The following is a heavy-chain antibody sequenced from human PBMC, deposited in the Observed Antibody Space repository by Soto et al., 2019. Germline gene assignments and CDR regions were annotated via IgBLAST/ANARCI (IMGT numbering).Heavy chain of an antibody. V-gene: IGHV2-5*02. D-gene: IGHD6-13*01. CDR2: IYGDDDK. CDR1: GFSLTTSGVV. Sequence: QITLTESGPALVKPTQTLTLTCTFSGFSLTTSGVVVHWIRQPPGKALESLAVIYGDDDKRYNPSLETRLTITKDTSKNQVVLTVTNMDPVDTATYYCAHNPSYSPSWCIRDDWFDPWGQGTLVTVS. J-gene: IGHJ5*02. CDR3: AHNPSYSPSWCIRDDWFDP.